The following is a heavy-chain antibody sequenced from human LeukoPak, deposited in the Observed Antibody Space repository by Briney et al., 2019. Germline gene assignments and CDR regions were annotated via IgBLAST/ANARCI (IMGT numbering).Heavy chain of an antibody. Sequence: PGRSLRLSCAASGFTFSRYAMHWVRQAPGKGLEWVAVISYDGSNKYYADCVKGRFTISIDNSKNTLYLQMNSLRAEDTAVYYCARDGVGLELKLLFDYWGQGTLVTVSS. CDR2: ISYDGSNK. V-gene: IGHV3-30-3*01. D-gene: IGHD1-7*01. J-gene: IGHJ4*02. CDR3: ARDGVGLELKLLFDY. CDR1: GFTFSRYA.